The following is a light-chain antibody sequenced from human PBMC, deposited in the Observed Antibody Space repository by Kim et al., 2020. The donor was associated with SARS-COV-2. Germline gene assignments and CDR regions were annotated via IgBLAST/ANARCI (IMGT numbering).Light chain of an antibody. CDR1: SSDVGDQNY. J-gene: IGLJ3*02. Sequence: GQSVTISSTGTSSDVGDQNYVSWYQHHPGKAPKVIIYGVTKRPSGVPDRFSGSKSGDTASLSISGLQADDEADYYCCSYRGTNTWVFGGGTQLTVL. V-gene: IGLV2-11*01. CDR3: CSYRGTNTWV. CDR2: GVT.